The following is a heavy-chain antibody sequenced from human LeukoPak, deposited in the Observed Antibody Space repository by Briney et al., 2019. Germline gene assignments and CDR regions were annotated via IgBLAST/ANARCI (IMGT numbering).Heavy chain of an antibody. CDR1: GGSLSSYY. CDR3: ARGGTVPDY. J-gene: IGHJ4*02. CDR2: VYTSGST. Sequence: SETMSLTSTVDGGSLSSYYWSWIRQPAGKGLEWIGRVYTSGSTNYNPSLKSRVTMSIDTSKNQFSLKLSSMTAADTAVYYCARGGTVPDYWGQGTLVTVSS. D-gene: IGHD3-16*01. V-gene: IGHV4-4*07.